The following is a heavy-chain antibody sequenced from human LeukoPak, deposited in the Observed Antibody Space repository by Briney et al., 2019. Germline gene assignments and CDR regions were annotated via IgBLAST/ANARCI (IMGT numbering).Heavy chain of an antibody. D-gene: IGHD5-12*01. CDR3: ARAVGRGYSDYGLPGAFDI. V-gene: IGHV4-34*01. J-gene: IGHJ3*02. CDR2: INHSGST. CDR1: GGSFSGYY. Sequence: SETLSLTCAVYGGSFSGYYWSWIRQPPGKGLEWIGEINHSGSTNYNPSLKSRVTISVDTSKNQFSLKLSSVTAADTAVYYCARAVGRGYSDYGLPGAFDIWGQGTMVTVSS.